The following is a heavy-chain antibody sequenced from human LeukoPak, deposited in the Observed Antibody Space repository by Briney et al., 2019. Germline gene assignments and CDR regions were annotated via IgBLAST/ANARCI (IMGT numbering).Heavy chain of an antibody. D-gene: IGHD3-22*01. CDR3: ARHNSGSIVVVTGWFDP. Sequence: SETLSLTCTVSGGSISSSSYYWGWIRQPPGKGLEWIGSIYYSGCTYYNPSLKSRVTISVDTSKNQFSLKLSSVAAADTAVYYCARHNSGSIVVVTGWFDPWGQGTLVTVSS. CDR1: GGSISSSSYY. J-gene: IGHJ5*02. CDR2: IYYSGCT. V-gene: IGHV4-39*01.